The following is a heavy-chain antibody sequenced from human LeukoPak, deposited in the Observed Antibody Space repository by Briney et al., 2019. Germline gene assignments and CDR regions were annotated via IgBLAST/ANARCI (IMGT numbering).Heavy chain of an antibody. J-gene: IGHJ4*02. Sequence: GGSLRLSCAASGFTFSSYAMSWVRQAPGKGLEWVSAISGSGGSTYYADSVKGRFTISRDNSKNTLYLQMNSLRAEDTAVYYCAKSARYCSSTSCPYFDYWGQGTLVTVSS. V-gene: IGHV3-23*01. CDR3: AKSARYCSSTSCPYFDY. D-gene: IGHD2-2*01. CDR1: GFTFSSYA. CDR2: ISGSGGST.